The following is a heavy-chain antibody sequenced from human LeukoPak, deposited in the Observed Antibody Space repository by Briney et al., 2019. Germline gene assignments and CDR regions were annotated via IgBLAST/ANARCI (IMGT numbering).Heavy chain of an antibody. D-gene: IGHD3-10*01. CDR2: IYYSGST. J-gene: IGHJ4*02. CDR3: ARASSYGPGDFDY. Sequence: SETLSLTCTGCGGAISSYYWSWIRQPPGKGLEWIGYIYYSGSTNYNPSLKSRVTISVDTSKNQFSLKLSSVTAADTAVYYCARASSYGPGDFDYWGQGTLVTVSS. V-gene: IGHV4-59*01. CDR1: GGAISSYY.